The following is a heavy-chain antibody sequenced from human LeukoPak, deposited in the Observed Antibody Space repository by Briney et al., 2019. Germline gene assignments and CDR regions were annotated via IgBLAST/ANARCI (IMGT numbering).Heavy chain of an antibody. D-gene: IGHD1-26*01. J-gene: IGHJ5*02. CDR2: IHYSARI. CDR1: GYSISSGYY. V-gene: IGHV4-38-2*02. CDR3: TREVRSAWASFDP. Sequence: SETLSLTCTVSGYSISSGYYWGWVRQPPGKGLEWIGSIHYSARIYYNPSLKSRLTISPDTSKNQFSLKLTSVTAADTAVYYCTREVRSAWASFDPWGQGTLVIVSS.